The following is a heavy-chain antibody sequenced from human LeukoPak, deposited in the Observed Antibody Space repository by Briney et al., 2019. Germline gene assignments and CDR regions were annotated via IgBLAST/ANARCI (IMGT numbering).Heavy chain of an antibody. J-gene: IGHJ4*02. CDR2: ISSSSSYI. CDR3: ARGPKTRGGVDY. V-gene: IGHV3-21*01. CDR1: GFTFSSYS. Sequence: GGSLRLSCAASGFTFSSYSMNWVRQAPRKGLEWVSSISSSSSYIYYADSVKGRFTISRDNAKNSLYLQMNSLRAEDTAVYYCARGPKTRGGVDYWGQGTLVTVSS. D-gene: IGHD3-16*01.